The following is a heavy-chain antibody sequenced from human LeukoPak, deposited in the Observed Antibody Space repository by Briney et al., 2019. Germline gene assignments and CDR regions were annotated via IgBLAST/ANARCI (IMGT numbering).Heavy chain of an antibody. CDR1: GGSISSYY. V-gene: IGHV4-59*01. Sequence: SETLSLTCTVSGGSISSYYWSWIRQPPGKGLEWIGYIYYSGSTNYNPSLKNRVTISVDTSKNQFSLKLSSVTAADTAVYYCARDRRGYSGYQGRMDVWGKGTTVTVSS. D-gene: IGHD5-12*01. CDR2: IYYSGST. J-gene: IGHJ6*04. CDR3: ARDRRGYSGYQGRMDV.